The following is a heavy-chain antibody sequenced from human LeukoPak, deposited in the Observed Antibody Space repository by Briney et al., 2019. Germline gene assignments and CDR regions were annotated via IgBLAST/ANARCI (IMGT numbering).Heavy chain of an antibody. V-gene: IGHV3-23*01. D-gene: IGHD3-10*02. Sequence: GGSLRLSCAASGFSISTSDMTWVRQTPEKGLEWVSSISRTGTTWYADSVEGRFTVSRDNFRNTLYLQMNSLRAEDTAVYYCAELGITMIGGVWGKGTTVTISS. CDR2: ISRTGTT. CDR1: GFSISTSD. CDR3: AELGITMIGGV. J-gene: IGHJ6*04.